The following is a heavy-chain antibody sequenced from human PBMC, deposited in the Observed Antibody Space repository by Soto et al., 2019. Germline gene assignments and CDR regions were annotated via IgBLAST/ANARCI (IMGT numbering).Heavy chain of an antibody. J-gene: IGHJ6*01. CDR2: MSPNSVNT. D-gene: IGHD2-15*01. CDR1: GYTFTSYD. V-gene: IGHV1-8*01. CDR3: SVEGQGMEV. Sequence: QVQLVQSGAEVKKPGASVKVSCKASGYTFTSYDINWVRQATGQGLEWRGWMSPNSVNTDYAQKVQGRVITTSKTCMSTAYMELSSLRSEDTAVYYCSVEGQGMEVRGQVPTVTVSA.